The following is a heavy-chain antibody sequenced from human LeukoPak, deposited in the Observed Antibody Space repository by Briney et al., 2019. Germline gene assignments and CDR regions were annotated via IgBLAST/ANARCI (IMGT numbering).Heavy chain of an antibody. CDR3: ASARISAAASM. V-gene: IGHV3-7*03. Sequence: GGSLRLSCAASGFIFSDYYMSWIRQAPRKGLEWVANIKQDGSEKYYVDSVKGRFTISRDNAKNSLYLQMNSLRAEDTAVYYCASARISAAASMWGQGTLVTVSS. J-gene: IGHJ4*02. CDR1: GFIFSDYY. D-gene: IGHD6-13*01. CDR2: IKQDGSEK.